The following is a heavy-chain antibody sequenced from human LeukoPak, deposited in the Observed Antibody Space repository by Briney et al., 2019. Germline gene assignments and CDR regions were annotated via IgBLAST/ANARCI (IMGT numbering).Heavy chain of an antibody. CDR1: GFTFSSYG. V-gene: IGHV3-30*02. J-gene: IGHJ6*03. Sequence: GGSLRLSCAASGFTFSSYGMHWVRQAPGRGLEGVAFIRYDGSNKYYADSVKGRFPISRDNSKNTLSVQMNSLSAEDTAVYHCAKGYGWEASYYYYYMDVWGKGTTVTISS. D-gene: IGHD1-26*01. CDR2: IRYDGSNK. CDR3: AKGYGWEASYYYYYMDV.